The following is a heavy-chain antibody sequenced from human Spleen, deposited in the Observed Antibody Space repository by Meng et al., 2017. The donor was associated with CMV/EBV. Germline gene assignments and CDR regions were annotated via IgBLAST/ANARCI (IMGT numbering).Heavy chain of an antibody. CDR1: GYTFTDYY. J-gene: IGHJ4*02. V-gene: IGHV1-2*06. Sequence: QVQLVQSGAEVKKPGASVKVSCKTSGYTFTDYYTHWVRQAPGQGLDYMGRVNPKTGDANYAQKFQGRVTMTRDTSISTAYLELKWLTSDDTAIYYCVREATMIRGVSPWSWGQGTLVTVSS. CDR2: VNPKTGDA. D-gene: IGHD3-10*01. CDR3: VREATMIRGVSPWS.